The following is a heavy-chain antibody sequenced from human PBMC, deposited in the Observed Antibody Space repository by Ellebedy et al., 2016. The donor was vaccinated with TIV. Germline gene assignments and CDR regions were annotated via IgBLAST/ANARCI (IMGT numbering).Heavy chain of an antibody. CDR2: IWFDCSNE. CDR1: GFTFSNYG. CDR3: ARDLRWGWGGQRFDY. D-gene: IGHD6-19*01. J-gene: IGHJ4*02. V-gene: IGHV3-33*01. Sequence: GESLKIPCAASGFTFSNYGLHWVRQAPGKGPEGVAFIWFDCSNEYYADSVKGRLPISRDSSKDTVFLQINSLIDEDQAMYDCARDLRWGWGGQRFDYWGQGTLVAVSS.